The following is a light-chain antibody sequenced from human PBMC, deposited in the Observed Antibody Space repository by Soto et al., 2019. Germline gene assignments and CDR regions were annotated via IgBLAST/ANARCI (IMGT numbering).Light chain of an antibody. CDR2: NNN. CDR1: SSNIGGRT. J-gene: IGLJ1*01. V-gene: IGLV1-44*01. Sequence: QSVLTQPPSASGTPGQRVTISCSGSSSNIGGRTVNWYQQLPGTAPKLLIYNNNQRPSGIPDRFSGSKSGTSATLGITGLQTGDEADYYCGTWDSSLSAGVFGTGTKVTVL. CDR3: GTWDSSLSAGV.